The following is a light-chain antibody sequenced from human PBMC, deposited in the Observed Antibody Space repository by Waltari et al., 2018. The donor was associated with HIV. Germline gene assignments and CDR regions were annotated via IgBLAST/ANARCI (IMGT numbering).Light chain of an antibody. Sequence: QSALTPPASVSGSPGQSIPISCPGTSSAVGGYSYVSWYQQHPGKAPKLMIYEVSNRPSGGSNRFSGSKSGNTASLTISGLQAEDEADYYCSSYTTSSSLLFGGGTKLTVL. CDR2: EVS. CDR1: SSAVGGYSY. V-gene: IGLV2-14*01. J-gene: IGLJ2*01. CDR3: SSYTTSSSLL.